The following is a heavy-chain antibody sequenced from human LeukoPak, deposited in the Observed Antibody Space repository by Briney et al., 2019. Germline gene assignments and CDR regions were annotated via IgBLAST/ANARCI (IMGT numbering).Heavy chain of an antibody. V-gene: IGHV4-30-2*01. D-gene: IGHD4-17*01. CDR3: ARAGDYVPFDY. J-gene: IGHJ4*02. CDR1: GGSISSGGYY. CDR2: IYHSGST. Sequence: SQTLSLTCTVSGGSISSGGYYWSWIRQPPGKGLEWIGYIYHSGSTYYNPSLKSRVTISVDRSKNQFSLKLSSVTAADTAVYYCARAGDYVPFDYWGQGALVTVSS.